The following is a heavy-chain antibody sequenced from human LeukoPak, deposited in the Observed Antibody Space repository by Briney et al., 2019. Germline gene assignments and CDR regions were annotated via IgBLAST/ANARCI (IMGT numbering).Heavy chain of an antibody. CDR2: ISWNSGSI. CDR3: ARTGEIAVAGYFDY. D-gene: IGHD6-19*01. CDR1: GFTFDDYA. V-gene: IGHV3-9*01. Sequence: GGSLRLSCAASGFTFDDYAMHWVRQAPGKGLEWVSGISWNSGSIGYADSVKGRFTISRDNAKNSLYLQMNSLRAEDTAVYYCARTGEIAVAGYFDYWGQGTLVTVSS. J-gene: IGHJ4*02.